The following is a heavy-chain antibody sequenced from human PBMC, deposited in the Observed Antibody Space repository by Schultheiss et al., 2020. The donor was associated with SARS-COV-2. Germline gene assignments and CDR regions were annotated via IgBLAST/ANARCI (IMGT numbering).Heavy chain of an antibody. CDR2: ISAGGTT. CDR3: ARAIAAAGTFDY. Sequence: GGSLRLSCAASGFTFSGFTMTWVRQAPGKGLEWVSLISAGGTTYYADSVKGRFTISRDKFKNTLYLQMNSLRAEDTAVYYCARAIAAAGTFDYWGQGTLVTVSS. V-gene: IGHV3-23*01. CDR1: GFTFSGFT. J-gene: IGHJ4*02. D-gene: IGHD6-13*01.